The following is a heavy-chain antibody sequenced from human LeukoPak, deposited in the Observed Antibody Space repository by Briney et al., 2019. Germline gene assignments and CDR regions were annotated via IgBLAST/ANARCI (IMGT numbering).Heavy chain of an antibody. Sequence: ASVKVSCKTSGYTFTDYYIHWVRQAPGQGLEWMGWISAYNGNTNYAQKLQGRVTMTTDTSTSTAYMELRSLRSDDTAVYYCARHHSGSYFFDPWGQGTLVTVSS. CDR2: ISAYNGNT. CDR3: ARHHSGSYFFDP. D-gene: IGHD1-26*01. CDR1: GYTFTDYY. V-gene: IGHV1-18*04. J-gene: IGHJ5*02.